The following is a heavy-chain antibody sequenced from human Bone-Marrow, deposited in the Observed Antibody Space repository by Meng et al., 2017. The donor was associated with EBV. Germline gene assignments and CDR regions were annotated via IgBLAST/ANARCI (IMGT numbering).Heavy chain of an antibody. D-gene: IGHD6-13*01. CDR2: FDPEDGET. J-gene: IGHJ4*02. Sequence: QVQLVQSGAEVKKPGASVKVSCKVSGYTLTELSMHWLRQAPGKGLEWMGGFDPEDGETIYAQKFQGGVTMTEDTSTDTAYMELSSLRSEDTAVYYCATVTAAAGYFDYWGQGTLVTVSS. CDR1: GYTLTELS. CDR3: ATVTAAAGYFDY. V-gene: IGHV1-24*01.